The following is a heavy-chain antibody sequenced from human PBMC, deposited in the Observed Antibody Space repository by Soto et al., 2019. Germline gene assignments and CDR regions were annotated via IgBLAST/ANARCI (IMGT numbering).Heavy chain of an antibody. J-gene: IGHJ4*02. V-gene: IGHV3-48*02. D-gene: IGHD1-26*01. CDR3: ARGSGSYHLGYFDY. CDR2: ISSSSSTI. CDR1: GFTFSSYI. Sequence: VGSLRLSCAASGFTFSSYIMNWVRLAPGKGLEWVSYISSSSSTIYYADSVKGRFTISRDNAKNSLYLQMNSLRDEDTAVYYCARGSGSYHLGYFDYWGQGTLVTVSS.